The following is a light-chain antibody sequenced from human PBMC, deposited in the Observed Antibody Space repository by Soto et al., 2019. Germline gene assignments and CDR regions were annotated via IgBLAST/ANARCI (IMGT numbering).Light chain of an antibody. J-gene: IGKJ4*01. CDR3: QQYNDWPLT. Sequence: IVLTQSPGTLSLSPGERATLSCRASQSVDSNLAWYQQKPGQTPRLLMYGASTRPTGIPARFSGSGSGTDFTLTIISLQSEDSAVDYCQQYNDWPLTFGGGTKVDIK. CDR2: GAS. CDR1: QSVDSN. V-gene: IGKV3-15*01.